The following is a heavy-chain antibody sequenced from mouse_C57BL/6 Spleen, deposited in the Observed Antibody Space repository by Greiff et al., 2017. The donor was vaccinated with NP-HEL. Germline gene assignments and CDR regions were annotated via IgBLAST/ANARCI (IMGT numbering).Heavy chain of an antibody. CDR2: LDPSDSYT. D-gene: IGHD3-2*02. Sequence: VQLQQPGAELVMPGASVKLSCKASGYTFTSYWMHWVKQRPGQGLEWIGELDPSDSYTNYNQKFKGKSTLTVDKTSSTAYLQLISLTSEDSSVYYSAKGAAQATSFAYWGQGTLVTVSA. V-gene: IGHV1-69*01. CDR1: GYTFTSYW. CDR3: AKGAAQATSFAY. J-gene: IGHJ3*01.